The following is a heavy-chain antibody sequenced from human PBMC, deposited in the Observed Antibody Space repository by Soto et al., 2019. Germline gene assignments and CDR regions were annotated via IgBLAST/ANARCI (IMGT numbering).Heavy chain of an antibody. CDR2: MNPNSGNT. Sequence: QVQLVQSGAEVKKPGASVEVSCKASGYTFTSYDINWVRQATGQGLEWMGWMNPNSGNTGYAQKFQGRVTMTRNTSISTADMELSSLRSEDTAVYYCARGLSGYDRSPSKKYYYYYYMDVWGKGTTVTVSS. CDR1: GYTFTSYD. J-gene: IGHJ6*03. D-gene: IGHD5-12*01. V-gene: IGHV1-8*01. CDR3: ARGLSGYDRSPSKKYYYYYYMDV.